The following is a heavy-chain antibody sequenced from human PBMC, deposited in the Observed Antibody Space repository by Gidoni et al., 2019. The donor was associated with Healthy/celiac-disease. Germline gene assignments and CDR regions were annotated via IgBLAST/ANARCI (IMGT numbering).Heavy chain of an antibody. V-gene: IGHV1-46*03. CDR2: INPSGGST. D-gene: IGHD6-19*01. J-gene: IGHJ4*02. CDR1: GYTSTSYY. CDR3: ARDLRAGYSSGFDY. Sequence: QVQLVQSGAEVKKPGASVTVSCTASGYTSTSYYMHWVRQAPGQGLEWMGIINPSGGSTSYAQKFQGRVTMTRDTSTSTVYMELSSLRSEDTAVYYCARDLRAGYSSGFDYWGQGTLVTVSS.